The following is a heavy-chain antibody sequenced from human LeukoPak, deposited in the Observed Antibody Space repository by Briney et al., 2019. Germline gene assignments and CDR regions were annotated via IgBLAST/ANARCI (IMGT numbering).Heavy chain of an antibody. CDR3: AGEYGRDAFDI. J-gene: IGHJ3*02. D-gene: IGHD1-14*01. CDR2: IYYSGST. Sequence: SETLSLTCTVSGGSISSSSYYWGWIRQPPGKGLEWIGSIYYSGSTNYNPSLKSRVTISVDTSKNQFSLKLSSVTAADTAVYYCAGEYGRDAFDIWGQGTMVTVSS. CDR1: GGSISSSSYY. V-gene: IGHV4-39*07.